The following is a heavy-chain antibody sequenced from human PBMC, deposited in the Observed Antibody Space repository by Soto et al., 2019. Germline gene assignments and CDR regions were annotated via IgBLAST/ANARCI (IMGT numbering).Heavy chain of an antibody. CDR3: ATQRDYGDYGAFDY. D-gene: IGHD4-17*01. J-gene: IGHJ4*02. Sequence: VRQAPGQGLEWMGWINPNSGGTNYAQKFQGWVTMTRDTSISTAYMELSRLRSDDTAVYYCATQRDYGDYGAFDYWGQGTLVTVSS. CDR2: INPNSGGT. V-gene: IGHV1-2*04.